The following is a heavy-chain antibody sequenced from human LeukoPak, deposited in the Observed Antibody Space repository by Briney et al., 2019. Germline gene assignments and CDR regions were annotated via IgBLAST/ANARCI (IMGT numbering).Heavy chain of an antibody. CDR3: AREQWLVPGYGMDV. D-gene: IGHD6-19*01. Sequence: GGSLRLSCAASGFTFSSYGMHWVRQAPGKGLEWVAVIWYDGSNKYYADSVKGRFTISRDNSKNTLYLQMNSLRAEDTAVYYCAREQWLVPGYGMDVWGQGTTVTVSS. CDR1: GFTFSSYG. V-gene: IGHV3-33*01. CDR2: IWYDGSNK. J-gene: IGHJ6*02.